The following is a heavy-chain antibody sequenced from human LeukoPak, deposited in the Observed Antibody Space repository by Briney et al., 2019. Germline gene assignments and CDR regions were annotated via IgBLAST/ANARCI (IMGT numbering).Heavy chain of an antibody. Sequence: GGSLRLSCAASGFSVSSSYMSWVRQPPGKGLEWVSVIYSGGSTYYADSVKGRFTISRDNSKNTLSLQMNSLRAEDTAVYYCARDLYFYGSGSYPKDWGQGTLVTVSS. CDR2: IYSGGST. CDR3: ARDLYFYGSGSYPKD. J-gene: IGHJ4*02. D-gene: IGHD3-10*01. CDR1: GFSVSSSY. V-gene: IGHV3-53*01.